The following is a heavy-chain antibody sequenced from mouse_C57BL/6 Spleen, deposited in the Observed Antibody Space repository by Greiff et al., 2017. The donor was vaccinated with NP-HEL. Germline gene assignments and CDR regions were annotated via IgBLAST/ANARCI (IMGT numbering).Heavy chain of an antibody. V-gene: IGHV1-7*01. Sequence: QVQLQQSGAELAKPGASVKLSCKASGYTFTSYWMHWVKQRPGQGLEWIGYINPSSGYTKYNQKFKDKATLTADKSSSTAYMQLSSLTYEDSAVYYCARFTMVTKDAMDYWGQGTSVTVSS. J-gene: IGHJ4*01. CDR3: ARFTMVTKDAMDY. CDR1: GYTFTSYW. D-gene: IGHD2-2*01. CDR2: INPSSGYT.